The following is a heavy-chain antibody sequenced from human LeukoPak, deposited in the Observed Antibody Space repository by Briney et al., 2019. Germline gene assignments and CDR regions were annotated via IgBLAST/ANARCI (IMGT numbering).Heavy chain of an antibody. CDR1: GGSFSGYY. V-gene: IGHV4-34*01. CDR3: ARGPRLRRRLGGFFDY. Sequence: SETLSLTCAVYGGSFSGYYWSWIRQPPGKGLEWIGEINHSGSTNYNPSLKSRVTISVDTSKNQFSLKLSSVTAADTAVYYCARGPRLRRRLGGFFDYWGQGTLVTVSS. D-gene: IGHD4-17*01. J-gene: IGHJ4*02. CDR2: INHSGST.